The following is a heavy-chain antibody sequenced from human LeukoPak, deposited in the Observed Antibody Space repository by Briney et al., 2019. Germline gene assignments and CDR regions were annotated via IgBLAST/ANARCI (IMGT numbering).Heavy chain of an antibody. CDR3: ARHRTAWSNDAFDI. V-gene: IGHV5-51*01. J-gene: IGHJ3*02. CDR1: VYSFTSYW. D-gene: IGHD1/OR15-1a*01. Sequence: GESLKISCKGSVYSFTSYWIGWLRQMPGKRLEWMGIIYPGDSDTRYSPSFQGQVTISADKSISTAYLQWSSLKASDTAMYYCARHRTAWSNDAFDIWGQGTMVTVSS. CDR2: IYPGDSDT.